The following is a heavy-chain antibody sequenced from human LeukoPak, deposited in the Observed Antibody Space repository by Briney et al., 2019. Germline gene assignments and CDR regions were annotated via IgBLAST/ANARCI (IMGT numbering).Heavy chain of an antibody. J-gene: IGHJ4*02. CDR3: AKGTYRDGYNYGHFDY. Sequence: GGSLRLSCAASGFTFSSYAMSWLREAPGKGLEWVSAISGSGGSTYYADSVKGRFTISRDNSKNTLYLQMNSLRAEDTAVYYCAKGTYRDGYNYGHFDYWGQGTLVTVSS. CDR1: GFTFSSYA. CDR2: ISGSGGST. V-gene: IGHV3-23*01. D-gene: IGHD5-24*01.